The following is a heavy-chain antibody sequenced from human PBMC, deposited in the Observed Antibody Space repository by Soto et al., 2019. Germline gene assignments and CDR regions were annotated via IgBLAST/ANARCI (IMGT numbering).Heavy chain of an antibody. J-gene: IGHJ6*02. CDR3: AGALASSDNDNFYGIDG. V-gene: IGHV3-49*03. D-gene: IGHD1-20*01. CDR1: GFTFGDYT. CDR2: IRSKAYGATT. Sequence: GGSLRLSCVASGFTFGDYTMSWFRQAPGGGLEWVSFIRSKAYGATTEYAASVKGRFTISRDDSKSIAYLQMNTQKSEDTAVYYCAGALASSDNDNFYGIDGWRQGTTVTVSS.